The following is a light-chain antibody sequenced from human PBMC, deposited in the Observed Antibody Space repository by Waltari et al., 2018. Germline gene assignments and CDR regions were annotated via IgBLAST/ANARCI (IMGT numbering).Light chain of an antibody. Sequence: EIVLTQSPGTLSLSPGERATLSCRASQSVSSSYLAWYQQKPGQAPRLLIYGASSRATGIPDRFSGSGSGTDFALTISSLEPEDFAVYYCQQYRNSPRPSTFGGGTKVEIK. CDR2: GAS. CDR1: QSVSSSY. J-gene: IGKJ4*01. CDR3: QQYRNSPRPST. V-gene: IGKV3-20*01.